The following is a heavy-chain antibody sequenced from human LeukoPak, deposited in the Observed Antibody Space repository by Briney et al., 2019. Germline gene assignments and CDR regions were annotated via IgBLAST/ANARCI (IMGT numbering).Heavy chain of an antibody. CDR3: ARDHCSSTSCPLNWFDP. CDR2: ISAYNGNT. J-gene: IGHJ5*02. D-gene: IGHD2-2*01. CDR1: GYTFTSYG. V-gene: IGHV1-18*01. Sequence: ASVKVSCKASGYTFTSYGISWVRQAPGQGLEWRGWISAYNGNTNYAQKLQGRVTMTTDTSTSTAYMELRSLRSDDTAVYYCARDHCSSTSCPLNWFDPRGQGTLVTVSS.